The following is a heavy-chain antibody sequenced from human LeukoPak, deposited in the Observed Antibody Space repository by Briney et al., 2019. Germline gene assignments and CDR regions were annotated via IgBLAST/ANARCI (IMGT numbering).Heavy chain of an antibody. V-gene: IGHV4-34*01. J-gene: IGHJ4*02. CDR3: ARGAGWTGTGFDY. D-gene: IGHD1-1*01. Sequence: PSETLSLTCAVYGGSFSGYYWSWIREPPGKGLDWIGEINHSGSTNYSPSLKSRVTISVDTSKNQFSLKLSSVTAADTAVYYCARGAGWTGTGFDYWGQGTLVTVSS. CDR2: INHSGST. CDR1: GGSFSGYY.